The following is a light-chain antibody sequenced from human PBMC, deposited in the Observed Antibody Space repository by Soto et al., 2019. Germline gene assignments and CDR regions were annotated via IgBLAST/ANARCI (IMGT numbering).Light chain of an antibody. CDR1: QSISSW. CDR3: QQYNSYPWT. J-gene: IGKJ1*01. V-gene: IGKV1-5*03. Sequence: DIQMTQSPSTLSAFVGDRVTITCRASQSISSWLAWYQQKPGKAPKLLIYKASSLESGVPSRFSGSGSGTDFTLTISSLQPDDFATYYCQQYNSYPWTFGQGTKVEIK. CDR2: KAS.